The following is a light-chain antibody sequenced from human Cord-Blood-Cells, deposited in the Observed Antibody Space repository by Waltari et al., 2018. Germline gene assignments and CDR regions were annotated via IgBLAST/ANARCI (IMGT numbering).Light chain of an antibody. CDR3: SSYTSSSTGV. J-gene: IGLJ2*01. CDR1: SSDVGGYNY. CDR2: DVS. Sequence: QSALTQPASVSGSPGQSITISCTGTSSDVGGYNYVSWYQQHPGNAPKLMIYDVSKRPSGVSNRFSGSKSGNTASLTISGLQAEDEADYYCSSYTSSSTGVFGGGTKLTVL. V-gene: IGLV2-14*01.